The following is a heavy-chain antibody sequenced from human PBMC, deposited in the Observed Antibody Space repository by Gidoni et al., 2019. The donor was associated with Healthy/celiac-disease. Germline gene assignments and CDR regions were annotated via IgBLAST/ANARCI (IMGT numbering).Heavy chain of an antibody. J-gene: IGHJ6*02. V-gene: IGHV1-8*01. CDR2: MNPNSGNT. CDR3: ARGYDILTNYYYGMDV. D-gene: IGHD3-9*01. Sequence: QVQLVQSGAEVKKPGASVKVSCTASGYTFTSYDINWVRQATGQGLEWMGWMNPNSGNTGYAQKCQGRVTMTRNTSISTAYMELSSLRSEDTAVYYCARGYDILTNYYYGMDVWGQGTTVTVSS. CDR1: GYTFTSYD.